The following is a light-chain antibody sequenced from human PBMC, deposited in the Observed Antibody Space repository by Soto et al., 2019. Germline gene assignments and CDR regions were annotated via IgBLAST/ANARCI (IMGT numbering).Light chain of an antibody. Sequence: DIVMTQTPLSLPVTPGEPASISCRSSQSLLDSDDGNTYLDWYLQKPGQSPQLLIYTLSYRASGDPDRFSGSGSGTDFTRKISRVEPDDVGVYYCMQRMQFPSLTFGGGTKVEIK. V-gene: IGKV2-40*01. CDR1: QSLLDSDDGNTY. CDR3: MQRMQFPSLT. CDR2: TLS. J-gene: IGKJ4*01.